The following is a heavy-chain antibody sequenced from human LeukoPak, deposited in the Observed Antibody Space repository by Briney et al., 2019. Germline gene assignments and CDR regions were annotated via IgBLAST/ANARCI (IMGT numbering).Heavy chain of an antibody. D-gene: IGHD4-23*01. CDR3: ARDSPTVVTPEAFDI. V-gene: IGHV1-69*13. Sequence: GASVKVSCKASGGTFSSYAISWVRQAPGQGLEWMGGIIPIFGTANYAQKFQGRVTITADESTSTAYMELSSLRSEDTAVYYCARDSPTVVTPEAFDIWGQGTMVTVSS. CDR1: GGTFSSYA. CDR2: IIPIFGTA. J-gene: IGHJ3*02.